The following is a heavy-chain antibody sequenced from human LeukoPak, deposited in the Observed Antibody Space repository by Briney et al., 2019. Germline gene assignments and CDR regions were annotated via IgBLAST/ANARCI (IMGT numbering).Heavy chain of an antibody. CDR2: INHSGST. CDR3: ARGRRMRGVYSYGYDYYYGMDV. D-gene: IGHD5-18*01. V-gene: IGHV4-34*01. Sequence: SETLSLTCAVYGGSFSGYYWSWIRQPPGKGLEWIGEINHSGSTKYNPSLKSRVTISVDTSKNQFSLKLSSVTAADTAVYYCARGRRMRGVYSYGYDYYYGMDVWGQGTTVTVSS. J-gene: IGHJ6*02. CDR1: GGSFSGYY.